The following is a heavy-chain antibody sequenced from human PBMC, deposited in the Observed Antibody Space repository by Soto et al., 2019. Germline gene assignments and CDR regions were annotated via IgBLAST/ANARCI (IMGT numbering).Heavy chain of an antibody. J-gene: IGHJ5*02. CDR1: GFSLNTHGVG. D-gene: IGHD2-21*02. V-gene: IGHV2-5*02. Sequence: QITLKESGPTLVKPTQTLTLTCSFSGFSLNTHGVGVGWIRQPPGKALECLALIYWDDNKRYSPSLKNRLAITKDTSKHHVVLTMTNMDPVDTGTYYCAHTDVLYCGGDCYHPNRFDPWGQGTLVTVSS. CDR3: AHTDVLYCGGDCYHPNRFDP. CDR2: IYWDDNK.